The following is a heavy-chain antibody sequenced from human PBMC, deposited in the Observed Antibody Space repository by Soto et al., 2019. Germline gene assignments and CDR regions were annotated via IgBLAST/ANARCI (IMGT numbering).Heavy chain of an antibody. V-gene: IGHV2-5*02. CDR1: GISHSTRGVG. Sequence: SGPPPANPTQSITLTSTFSGISHSTRGVGVGWIRQPPGKALEWLALIYWDDDKRYSPSLKSRLTITKDTSKNQVVLTMTNMDPVDTATYYCANQYSSSSDYWXQGTLVTVSS. CDR3: ANQYSSSSDY. D-gene: IGHD6-13*01. J-gene: IGHJ4*02. CDR2: IYWDDDK.